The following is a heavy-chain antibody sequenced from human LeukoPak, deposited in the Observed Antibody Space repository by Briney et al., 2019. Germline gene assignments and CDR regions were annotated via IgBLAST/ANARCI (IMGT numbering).Heavy chain of an antibody. CDR2: IYYSGST. Sequence: PSETLSLTCTVSGGSISSSSYYWGWIRQPPGKGLEWIGSIYYSGSTYYNPSLKSRVSISVDTSKNQFSLKLSSVTAADTAVYYCARRGAPLKYGSGSYYKLIPWFDPWGQGTLVTVSS. V-gene: IGHV4-39*01. CDR3: ARRGAPLKYGSGSYYKLIPWFDP. J-gene: IGHJ5*02. D-gene: IGHD3-10*01. CDR1: GGSISSSSYY.